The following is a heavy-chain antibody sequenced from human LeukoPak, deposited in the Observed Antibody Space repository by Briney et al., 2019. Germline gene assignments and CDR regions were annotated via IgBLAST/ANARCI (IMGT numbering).Heavy chain of an antibody. J-gene: IGHJ4*02. CDR2: IYYSGST. CDR3: AREVNFWSGPSYFDY. V-gene: IGHV4-30-4*08. CDR1: GGSISSGDYY. Sequence: SETLSLTCTVSGGSISSGDYYWSWIRQPPGKGLEWIGYIYYSGSTYYNPSLKSRVTISVDTSKNQFSLKLSSVTAADTAVYYCAREVNFWSGPSYFDYWGQGTLVTVSS. D-gene: IGHD3-3*01.